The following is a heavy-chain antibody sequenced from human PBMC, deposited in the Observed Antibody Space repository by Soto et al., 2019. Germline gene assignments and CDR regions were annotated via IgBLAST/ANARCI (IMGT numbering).Heavy chain of an antibody. Sequence: WTWIRQPPGPGPEWIGCIYYRGTTNYNASFNSRVTISVDTSKNQFSLKLASVTTADTAVYYCARGGGSPYHDHEFDYWGQGILVTVSS. J-gene: IGHJ4*02. CDR3: ARGGGSPYHDHEFDY. V-gene: IGHV4-59*01. D-gene: IGHD2-2*01. CDR2: IYYRGTT.